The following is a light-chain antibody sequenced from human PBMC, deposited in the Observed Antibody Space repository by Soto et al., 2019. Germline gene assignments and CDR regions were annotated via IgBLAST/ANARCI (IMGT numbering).Light chain of an antibody. Sequence: EIVMTQSPATLSVSPGERATLSCRASQSVDSNLAWYQQKPGQAPRLLIYGASSRATGLPARFSGSGSGTEFTLTISSLQSEDFAVYYCHQYNNWPPTYTFGQGTKLEIK. J-gene: IGKJ2*01. CDR1: QSVDSN. V-gene: IGKV3-15*01. CDR3: HQYNNWPPTYT. CDR2: GAS.